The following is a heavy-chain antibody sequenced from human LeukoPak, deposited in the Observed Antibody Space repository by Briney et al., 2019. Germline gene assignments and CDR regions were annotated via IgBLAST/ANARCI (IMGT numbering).Heavy chain of an antibody. V-gene: IGHV4-59*01. J-gene: IGHJ4*02. CDR2: IYYSGST. Sequence: SETLSLTCTVSGGSISSYYWSWIRKPPGKGLEWIGYIYYSGSTNYNPSLKSRVTISVDTSKNQFSLKLSSVTAADTAVYYCASSTYCSGGSCLAFDYWGQGTLVTVSS. CDR1: GGSISSYY. CDR3: ASSTYCSGGSCLAFDY. D-gene: IGHD2-15*01.